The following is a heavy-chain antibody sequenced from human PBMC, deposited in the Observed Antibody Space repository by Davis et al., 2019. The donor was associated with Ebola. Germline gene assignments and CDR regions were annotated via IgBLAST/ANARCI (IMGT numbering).Heavy chain of an antibody. CDR1: GFTFSSYN. D-gene: IGHD2-2*02. Sequence: GESLKISCAASGFTFSSYNMNWVRQAPGKGLEWVAYISSSRSTIYYADSVKGRFTISRDNAKNTLYLQMNSLRAEDTAVYYCARGRYCSSTSCYTAFVGYWGQGTLVTVSS. V-gene: IGHV3-48*04. CDR2: ISSSRSTI. J-gene: IGHJ4*02. CDR3: ARGRYCSSTSCYTAFVGY.